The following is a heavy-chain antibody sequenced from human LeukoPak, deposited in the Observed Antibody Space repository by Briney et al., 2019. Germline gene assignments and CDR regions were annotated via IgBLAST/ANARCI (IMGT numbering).Heavy chain of an antibody. J-gene: IGHJ4*02. CDR3: ARARNNYDSSGFSALDY. V-gene: IGHV3-33*01. Sequence: GGSLRLSCAVSGLSFSSYGMHWVRQAPGKGLEWVAVIWYDGSNENYVDSVKGRFTIYRDNSRNTLYLQMNSLRAEDTAVYFCARARNNYDSSGFSALDYWGQGTRVTVSS. D-gene: IGHD3-22*01. CDR2: IWYDGSNE. CDR1: GLSFSSYG.